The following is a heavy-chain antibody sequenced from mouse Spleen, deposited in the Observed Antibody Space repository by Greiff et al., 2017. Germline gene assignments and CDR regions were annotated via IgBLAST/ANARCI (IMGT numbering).Heavy chain of an antibody. V-gene: IGHV1-50*01. CDR1: GYTFTSYW. Sequence: QVQLQQPGAELVRPGSSVKLSCKASGYTFTSYWMHWVKQRPGQGLEWIGEIDPSDSYTNYNQKFKGKATLTVDTSSSTAYMQLSSLTSEDSAVYYCARIGPEAYWGQGTLVTVSA. CDR3: ARIGPEAY. J-gene: IGHJ3*01. CDR2: IDPSDSYT. D-gene: IGHD3-1*01.